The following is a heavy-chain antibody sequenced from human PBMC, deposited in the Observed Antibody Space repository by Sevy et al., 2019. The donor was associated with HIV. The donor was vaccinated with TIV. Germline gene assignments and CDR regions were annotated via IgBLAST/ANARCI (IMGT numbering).Heavy chain of an antibody. CDR2: ISYDGSNK. CDR3: AKDVDRDRYNYFDY. J-gene: IGHJ4*02. Sequence: GGSLRLSCAASGFTFSSYGMHWVRQAPGKGLEWVAVISYDGSNKYYADSVKGRFTISRDNSKNTLYLQMNSLRAEDTAVYYCAKDVDRDRYNYFDYWGQGTLVTVSS. CDR1: GFTFSSYG. D-gene: IGHD3-22*01. V-gene: IGHV3-30*18.